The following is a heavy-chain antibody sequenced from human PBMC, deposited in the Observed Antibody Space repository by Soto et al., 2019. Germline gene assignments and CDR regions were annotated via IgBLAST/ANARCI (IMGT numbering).Heavy chain of an antibody. CDR1: GGSFSGYY. J-gene: IGHJ6*02. CDR3: ARGPSDLPLDIVVVPAASYYGMDV. V-gene: IGHV4-34*01. CDR2: INHSGST. D-gene: IGHD2-2*01. Sequence: SETLSLTCAVYGGSFSGYYWGWIRQPPGKGLEWIGEINHSGSTNYNPSLKSRVTISVDTSKNQFSLKLSSVTAADTAVYYCARGPSDLPLDIVVVPAASYYGMDVWGQGTTVTVSS.